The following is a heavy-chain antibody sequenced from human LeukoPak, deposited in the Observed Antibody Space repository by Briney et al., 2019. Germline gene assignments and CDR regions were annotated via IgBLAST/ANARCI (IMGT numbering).Heavy chain of an antibody. CDR3: ARWDCSGGSCYSGPGFDY. CDR2: IYYSGST. CDR1: GGSISSSSYY. Sequence: PSETLSLTCTVSGGSISSSSYYWGWIRQPPGKGLEWIGSIYYSGSTYYNPSLKSRVTISVDTSKNQFSLKLSSVTAADTAVYYCARWDCSGGSCYSGPGFDYWGQGTLVTVSS. D-gene: IGHD2-15*01. V-gene: IGHV4-39*01. J-gene: IGHJ4*02.